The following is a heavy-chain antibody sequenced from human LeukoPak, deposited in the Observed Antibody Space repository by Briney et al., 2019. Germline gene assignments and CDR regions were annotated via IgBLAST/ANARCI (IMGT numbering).Heavy chain of an antibody. CDR3: ARVWRSGGAWQYYYYGMDV. CDR1: GYTFTSYG. J-gene: IGHJ6*02. Sequence: ASVKVSCKASGYTFTSYGISWVRQAPGQGLEWMGWISAYNGNTNYAQKLQGRVTMTTDTSTSTAYMELRSLRSDDTAVYYCARVWRSGGAWQYYYYGMDVWGQGTTVTVSS. D-gene: IGHD2-21*02. CDR2: ISAYNGNT. V-gene: IGHV1-18*01.